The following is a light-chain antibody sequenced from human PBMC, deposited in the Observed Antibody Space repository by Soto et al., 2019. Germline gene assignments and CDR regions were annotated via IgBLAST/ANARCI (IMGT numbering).Light chain of an antibody. Sequence: DIQMTQSPSTLSASVGDRVTITCRASEGVSRWLAWYQQKPGRTPKLLIYQESTLETGVPSRFSVIDSWTGFTLHISSLPPDYFATYYWQQYNAYSHVFGRGPRVEIK. J-gene: IGKJ4*02. V-gene: IGKV1-5*03. CDR1: EGVSRW. CDR2: QES. CDR3: QQYNAYSHV.